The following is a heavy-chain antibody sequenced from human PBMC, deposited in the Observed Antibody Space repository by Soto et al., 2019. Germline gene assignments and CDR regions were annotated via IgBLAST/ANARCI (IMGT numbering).Heavy chain of an antibody. CDR3: AQHWYLRGCGCYFEN. V-gene: IGHV3-33*01. D-gene: IGHD2-21*01. J-gene: IGHJ4*02. CDR1: GLIFSNYG. Sequence: QVQLVESGGGVVQPGRSLRLSCAVSGLIFSNYGMHWVRQAPCKGLEWVAIIWHDGSNKDYADSVKGRFTISRDNSNNTLYLQMNSLRGEDTAVYYCAQHWYLRGCGCYFENCGQGTLVTVSS. CDR2: IWHDGSNK.